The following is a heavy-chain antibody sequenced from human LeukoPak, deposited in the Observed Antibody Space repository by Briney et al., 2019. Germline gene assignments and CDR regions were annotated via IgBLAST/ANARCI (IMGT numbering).Heavy chain of an antibody. J-gene: IGHJ6*02. CDR1: GFTFSSYS. D-gene: IGHD5-18*01. Sequence: GGSLRLSCAASGFTFSSYSMNWVRQAPGKGLEWVAVIWYDGSNKYYADSVKGRFTISRDNAKNSLYLQMNSLRAEDTAVYYCARDKRQLWPYYYYGMDVWGQGTTVTVSS. CDR2: IWYDGSNK. V-gene: IGHV3-33*08. CDR3: ARDKRQLWPYYYYGMDV.